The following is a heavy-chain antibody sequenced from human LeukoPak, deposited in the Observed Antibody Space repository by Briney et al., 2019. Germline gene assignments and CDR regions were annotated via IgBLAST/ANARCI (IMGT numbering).Heavy chain of an antibody. J-gene: IGHJ4*02. V-gene: IGHV3-30*18. CDR3: AKGYNWNDAY. CDR1: GFTFSSYG. CDR2: ISSDGSNK. Sequence: GRSLRLSCAASGFTFSSYGMHWVRQAPGKGLEWVAVISSDGSNKHYADSVKGRFTNSRDNSKSTLYLQMSSLRAEDTAVYYCAKGYNWNDAYWGQGTLVTVSS. D-gene: IGHD1-1*01.